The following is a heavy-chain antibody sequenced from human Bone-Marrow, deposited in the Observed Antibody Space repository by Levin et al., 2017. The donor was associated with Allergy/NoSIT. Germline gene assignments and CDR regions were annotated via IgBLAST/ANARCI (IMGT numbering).Heavy chain of an antibody. CDR2: IRNKANSYIT. D-gene: IGHD3-16*01. J-gene: IGHJ4*02. CDR3: AREDLGGVFDY. CDR1: GFNFDEYA. V-gene: IGHV3-72*01. Sequence: SCTASGFNFDEYAMTWVRQGPGKGLEWVGRIRNKANSYITHYAASVKGRFTISRDASNNSLYLQMNSLQTEDTAIYYCAREDLGGVFDYWGQGTLVTVST.